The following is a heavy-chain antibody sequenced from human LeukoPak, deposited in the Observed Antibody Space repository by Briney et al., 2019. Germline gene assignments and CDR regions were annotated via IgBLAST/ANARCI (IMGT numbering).Heavy chain of an antibody. CDR2: IYHSGST. Sequence: SETLSLTCTVSGGSVSSGSYYWSWIRQPPGKGLEWIGYIYHSGSTNYNPSLKSRVTISVDTSKNQFSLELHSVTAADTAVYYCARGGLVRGVFNPLDYWGQGTLVTVSP. V-gene: IGHV4-61*01. D-gene: IGHD3-10*01. CDR3: ARGGLVRGVFNPLDY. CDR1: GGSVSSGSYY. J-gene: IGHJ4*02.